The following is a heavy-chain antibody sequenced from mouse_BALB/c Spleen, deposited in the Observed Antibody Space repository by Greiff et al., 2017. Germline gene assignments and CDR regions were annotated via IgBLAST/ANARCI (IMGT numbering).Heavy chain of an antibody. D-gene: IGHD3-1*01. V-gene: IGHV5-9-4*01. CDR3: ARDRGRRNFDY. Sequence: EVKLVESGGGLVKPGGSLKLSCAASGFTFSSYAMSWVRQSPEKRLEWVAEISSGGSYTYYPDTVTGRFTISRDNAKNTLYLEMSSLRSEDTAMYYCARDRGRRNFDYWGQGTTLTVSS. CDR2: ISSGGSYT. J-gene: IGHJ2*01. CDR1: GFTFSSYA.